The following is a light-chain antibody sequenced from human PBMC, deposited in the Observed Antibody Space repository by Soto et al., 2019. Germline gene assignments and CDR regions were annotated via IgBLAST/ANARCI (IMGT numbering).Light chain of an antibody. J-gene: IGLJ1*01. V-gene: IGLV2-14*03. CDR1: SSDIGHYDY. CDR2: HVT. CDR3: CSLTTSHTYV. Sequence: QSALTQPASVSGSPGQSITISCTGTSSDIGHYDYVSWYQQHPGKAPKLMIYHVTYRPSGVSNRYSGSKVGNSASLTISGLQADDEADYYCCSLTTSHTYVFGSGPKLTVL.